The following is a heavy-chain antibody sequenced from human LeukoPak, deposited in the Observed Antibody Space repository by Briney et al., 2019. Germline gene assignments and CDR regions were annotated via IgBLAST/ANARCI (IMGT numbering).Heavy chain of an antibody. CDR1: GGSISTYY. CDR3: AKFRLPGIGLRDWFFDL. Sequence: SETLSLTCTVSGGSISTYYWSWIRQPPGKGLEWIGYIYNNGINNYSPSLRSRVTISIDTSKNQLSLKLNSVTAADTAVYYCAKFRLPGIGLRDWFFDLWGRGALVTVSS. D-gene: IGHD3-10*01. V-gene: IGHV4-59*08. CDR2: IYNNGIN. J-gene: IGHJ2*01.